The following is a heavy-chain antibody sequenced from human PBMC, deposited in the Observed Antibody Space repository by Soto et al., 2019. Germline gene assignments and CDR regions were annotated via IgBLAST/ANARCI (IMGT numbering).Heavy chain of an antibody. CDR3: AKEVNTPMVRYFDF. CDR2: ISYDGSNK. CDR1: GFTFSSYG. D-gene: IGHD5-18*01. J-gene: IGHJ4*02. V-gene: IGHV3-30*18. Sequence: GGSLRLSCAASGFTFSSYGMHWVRQAPGKGLEWVAVISYDGSNKYYADSVQGRFTISRDNSQNTLYLQMNRLRVEDTAVYSCAKEVNTPMVRYFDFWGQGTLVTVSS.